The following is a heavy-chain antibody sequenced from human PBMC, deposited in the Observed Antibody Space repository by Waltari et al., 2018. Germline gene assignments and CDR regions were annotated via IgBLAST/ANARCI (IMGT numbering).Heavy chain of an antibody. CDR1: GFSFGSYS. CDR2: ISNTAATI. D-gene: IGHD3-22*01. Sequence: EVKLEESGGGLVQPGGSLRLSCAGSGFSFGSYSVNWVRQAPGKGLEWVAYISNTAATIFYGDSVRGRFTISRDNAETSLYLQMHSLRAEDTAVYYCARSSGYDVFEIWGQGTMVTVSS. V-gene: IGHV3-48*04. CDR3: ARSSGYDVFEI. J-gene: IGHJ3*02.